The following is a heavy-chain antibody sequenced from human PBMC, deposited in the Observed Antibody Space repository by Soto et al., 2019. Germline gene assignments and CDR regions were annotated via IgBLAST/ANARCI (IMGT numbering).Heavy chain of an antibody. D-gene: IGHD1-26*01. J-gene: IGHJ4*02. CDR3: ATHQRWELLESFDY. Sequence: ASVKVSCKVSGYTLTELSMHWVRQAPGRGLEWMGGFDPEDGETIYAQKFQGRVTMTEDTSTDTAYMELRSRRSADTAVYYCATHQRWELLESFDYWGQGTLVTVSS. CDR1: GYTLTELS. V-gene: IGHV1-24*01. CDR2: FDPEDGET.